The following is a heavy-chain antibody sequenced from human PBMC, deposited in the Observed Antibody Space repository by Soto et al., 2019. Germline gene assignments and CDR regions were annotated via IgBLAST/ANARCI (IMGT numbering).Heavy chain of an antibody. Sequence: GGSLRLSCAASGFTFSSYAMSWVRQAPGKGLEWVSAISGSGGSTYYADSVKGRFTISRDNSKNTLYLQVNSLRAEDTAVYYCAKDCSGGSCYRSWGQGTLVTVSS. CDR3: AKDCSGGSCYRS. CDR2: ISGSGGST. V-gene: IGHV3-23*01. D-gene: IGHD2-15*01. J-gene: IGHJ4*02. CDR1: GFTFSSYA.